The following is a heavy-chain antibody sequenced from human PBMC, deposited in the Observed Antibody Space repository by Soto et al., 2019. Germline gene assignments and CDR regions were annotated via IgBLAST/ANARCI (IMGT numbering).Heavy chain of an antibody. J-gene: IGHJ4*02. CDR3: AKDGCSGGDCYANFDS. Sequence: GGSLRLSCAASGFTFRSYAMSWVRQAPGKGLEWVSAISGSAENTFYAESVKGRFTISRDNSKNTLYLQMNSLRAEDTAIYYCAKDGCSGGDCYANFDSWGQGTLVTVSS. CDR2: ISGSAENT. V-gene: IGHV3-23*01. D-gene: IGHD2-21*02. CDR1: GFTFRSYA.